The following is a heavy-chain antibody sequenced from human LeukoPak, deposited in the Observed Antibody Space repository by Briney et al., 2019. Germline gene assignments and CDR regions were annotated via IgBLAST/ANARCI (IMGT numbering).Heavy chain of an antibody. V-gene: IGHV3-66*01. D-gene: IGHD3-22*01. CDR3: ARDMYYYDSSGYSPFDY. CDR1: GFTVSSNY. J-gene: IGHJ4*02. CDR2: TYSGGST. Sequence: GGSLRLSCAASGFTVSSNYMSWVRQAPGKGLEWVSVTYSGGSTYYADSVKGRFTISRDNSKNTLYLQMNSLRAEDTAVYYCARDMYYYDSSGYSPFDYWGQGTLVTVSS.